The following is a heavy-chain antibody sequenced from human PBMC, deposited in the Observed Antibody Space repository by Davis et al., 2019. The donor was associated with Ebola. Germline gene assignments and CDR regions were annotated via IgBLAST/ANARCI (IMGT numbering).Heavy chain of an antibody. J-gene: IGHJ4*02. D-gene: IGHD6-6*01. V-gene: IGHV3-21*01. CDR3: ARERDSSSTSSEFDY. CDR2: ISATTTYT. Sequence: GESLKISCAVSGFSFSTYDMNWVRQAPAKGLECVSSISATTTYTYYADSVKGLFTISRDNPKNSLSLQMNSLRAEDTAMYYCARERDSSSTSSEFDYWGQRTLVAVSS. CDR1: GFSFSTYD.